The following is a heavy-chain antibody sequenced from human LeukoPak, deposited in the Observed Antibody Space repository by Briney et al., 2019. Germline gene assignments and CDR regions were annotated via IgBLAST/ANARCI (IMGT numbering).Heavy chain of an antibody. D-gene: IGHD2-15*01. J-gene: IGHJ3*02. Sequence: PSETLSLTCAVSGHSISIRYAGGLIRQPPGKGLEWIGSIYHSRSTYYNPSLKSRVTISVDTSKNQSSLKLSSVTAEETDVDSCARDGARYCSGGSCSDAFDIWGQGTMVTVSS. CDR3: ARDGARYCSGGSCSDAFDI. CDR2: IYHSRST. CDR1: GHSISIRYA. V-gene: IGHV4-38-2*02.